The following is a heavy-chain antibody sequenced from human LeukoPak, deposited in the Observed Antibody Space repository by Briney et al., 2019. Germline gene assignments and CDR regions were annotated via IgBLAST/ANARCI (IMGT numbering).Heavy chain of an antibody. CDR3: AKGRDSSGWSPFDY. D-gene: IGHD6-19*01. V-gene: IGHV3-23*01. Sequence: GGSLRLSCAASGFTFSSYAMSWVRQAPGKGLEWVSGISGSGGSTYYADSVNGRFTISRDNSKNTPYLQMNSLRAEDTAVYYCAKGRDSSGWSPFDYWGQGTLVTVSS. J-gene: IGHJ4*02. CDR2: ISGSGGST. CDR1: GFTFSSYA.